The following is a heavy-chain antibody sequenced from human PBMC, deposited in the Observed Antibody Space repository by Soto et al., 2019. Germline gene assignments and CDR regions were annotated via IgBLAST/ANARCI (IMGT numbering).Heavy chain of an antibody. J-gene: IGHJ6*02. Sequence: QVQLVESGGGVVQPGRSLRLSCAASGFTFSSYGMHWVRQAPGKGLEWVAVISYDGSNKYYADSVKGRFTISRDNSKNTLYRQMNSLRAEDTAVYYCAKDLTGGGYYYGMDVWGQGTTVTVSS. CDR2: ISYDGSNK. CDR3: AKDLTGGGYYYGMDV. D-gene: IGHD7-27*01. CDR1: GFTFSSYG. V-gene: IGHV3-30*18.